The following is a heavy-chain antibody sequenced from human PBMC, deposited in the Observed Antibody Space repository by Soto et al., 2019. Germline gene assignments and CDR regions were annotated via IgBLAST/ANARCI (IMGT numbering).Heavy chain of an antibody. CDR3: VRDGTKTLRDWFDP. J-gene: IGHJ5*02. Sequence: SETLSLTCTVSGGSISGFYWSWIRKSAGKGLEWIGRIYATGTTDYNPSLKSRVMMSVDTSKKQFSLKLRSVTAADTAVYYCVRDGTKTLRDWFDPWGQGITVTVSS. V-gene: IGHV4-4*07. D-gene: IGHD1-1*01. CDR2: IYATGTT. CDR1: GGSISGFY.